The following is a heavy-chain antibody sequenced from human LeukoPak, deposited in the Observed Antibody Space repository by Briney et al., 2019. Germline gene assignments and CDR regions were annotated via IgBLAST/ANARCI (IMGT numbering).Heavy chain of an antibody. Sequence: GASVKVSCKASGGTFSSYAISWVRQAPGQGLEWMGRIIPILGIANYAQKFQGRVTITADKSTSTACMELSSLRSEDTAVYYCASRLHDTCYYYYGMDVWGQGTTVTVSS. CDR1: GGTFSSYA. CDR3: ASRLHDTCYYYYGMDV. D-gene: IGHD4-11*01. V-gene: IGHV1-69*04. CDR2: IIPILGIA. J-gene: IGHJ6*02.